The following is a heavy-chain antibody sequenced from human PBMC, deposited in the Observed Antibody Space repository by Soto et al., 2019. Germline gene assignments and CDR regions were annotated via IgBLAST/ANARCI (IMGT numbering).Heavy chain of an antibody. Sequence: WASVKVSCKASGYTFTSYYMHWVRQAPGQGLEWMGIINPSGGSTSYAQKFQGRVTMTRDTSTSTVYMELSSLRSEDTAVYYCARDIAGVRPGYYYYGMDVWGQGTTVTVSS. CDR2: INPSGGST. J-gene: IGHJ6*02. V-gene: IGHV1-46*01. D-gene: IGHD2-21*01. CDR1: GYTFTSYY. CDR3: ARDIAGVRPGYYYYGMDV.